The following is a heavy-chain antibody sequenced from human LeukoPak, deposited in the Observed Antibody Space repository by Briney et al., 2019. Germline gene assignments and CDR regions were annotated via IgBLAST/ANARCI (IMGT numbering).Heavy chain of an antibody. J-gene: IGHJ4*02. Sequence: GGSLRLSCVASGFTFSSYAMSWVRQAPGKGLEWVSGMSGDGRNKYHRDSVEGRFIISRDNSKKTLFLHMGSLRGEDTAIYYCAKGRWGVTPPFDSWGQGTLVFVSS. CDR1: GFTFSSYA. V-gene: IGHV3-23*01. CDR2: MSGDGRNK. D-gene: IGHD4-23*01. CDR3: AKGRWGVTPPFDS.